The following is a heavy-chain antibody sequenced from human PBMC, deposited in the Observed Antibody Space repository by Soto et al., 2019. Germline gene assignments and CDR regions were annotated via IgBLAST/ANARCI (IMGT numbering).Heavy chain of an antibody. V-gene: IGHV1-18*01. J-gene: IGHJ4*02. CDR1: GYTFTSYG. CDR3: ARVWSSIAASGTGGDY. Sequence: QVQLVQSGAEVKKPGASVKVSCKASGYTFTSYGISWVRQAPGQGLEWMGWISAYNGNTNYAQKLQGRVTMTTDTSTSTDYMKLRSLRSDDTAVYYCARVWSSIAASGTGGDYWGQGTLVTVSS. CDR2: ISAYNGNT. D-gene: IGHD6-13*01.